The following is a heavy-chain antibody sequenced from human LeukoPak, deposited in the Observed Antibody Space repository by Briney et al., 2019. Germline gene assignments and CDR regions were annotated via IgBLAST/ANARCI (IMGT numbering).Heavy chain of an antibody. D-gene: IGHD3-10*01. V-gene: IGHV5-51*01. CDR3: ARLGGLTGLNYSDY. CDR2: IYPGDSDT. Sequence: GESLKISCQGSGYSFASYWIAWVRQMPGKGLEWMGNIYPGDSDTRYSPSFQGQVTISADKSITAAYLQWSSLKASDTAMYYCARLGGLTGLNYSDYWGQGTLVTVSS. CDR1: GYSFASYW. J-gene: IGHJ4*02.